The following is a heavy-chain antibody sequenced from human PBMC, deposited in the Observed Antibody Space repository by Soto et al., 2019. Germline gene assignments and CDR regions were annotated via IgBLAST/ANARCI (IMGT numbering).Heavy chain of an antibody. CDR3: AKLSVTADIPFDY. CDR2: ISYDGSNK. V-gene: IGHV3-30*18. J-gene: IGHJ4*02. Sequence: QVQLVESGGGVVQPGRSLRLSCAASGFTFSSYGMHWVRQAPGKGLEWVAVISYDGSNKYYADSVKGRFTISRDNSKNTLYLQMNSLSAEDTDVYYCAKLSVTADIPFDYWGQGTLVTVSS. D-gene: IGHD2-21*02. CDR1: GFTFSSYG.